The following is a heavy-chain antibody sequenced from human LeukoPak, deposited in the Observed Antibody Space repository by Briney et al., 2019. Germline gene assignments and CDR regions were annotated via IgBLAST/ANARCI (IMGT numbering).Heavy chain of an antibody. CDR1: GFTVSSNY. J-gene: IGHJ4*02. CDR3: ARVVGSGSYSSLAHFDY. CDR2: IYSGGST. D-gene: IGHD1-26*01. Sequence: PGGSLRLSCAASGFTVSSNYMSWVRQAPGKGLEWVSVIYSGGSTYYADSVKGRFTISRHNSKNTLYPQMNSLRAEDTAVYYCARVVGSGSYSSLAHFDYWGQGTLVTVSS. V-gene: IGHV3-53*04.